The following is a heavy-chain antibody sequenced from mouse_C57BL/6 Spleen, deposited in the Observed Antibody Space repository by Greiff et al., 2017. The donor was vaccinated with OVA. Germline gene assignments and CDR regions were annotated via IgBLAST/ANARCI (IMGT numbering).Heavy chain of an antibody. V-gene: IGHV6-3*01. J-gene: IGHJ3*01. CDR3: TADYDYEAWFAY. D-gene: IGHD2-4*01. Sequence: EVQGVESGGGLVQPGGSMKLSCVASGFTFSNYWMNWVRQSPEKGLEWVAQIRLKSDNYATHYAESVKGRFTISRDDSKSSVYLQMNNLRAEDTGIYYCTADYDYEAWFAYWGQGTLVTVSA. CDR2: IRLKSDNYAT. CDR1: GFTFSNYW.